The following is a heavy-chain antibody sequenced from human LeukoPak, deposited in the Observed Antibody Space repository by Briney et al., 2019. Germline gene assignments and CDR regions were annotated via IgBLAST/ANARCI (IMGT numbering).Heavy chain of an antibody. CDR1: GYIFSNYW. V-gene: IGHV5-51*01. D-gene: IGHD3-10*01. Sequence: GESLKISCKGSGYIFSNYWIGWVRQMPGKGLECMGIIYPGDSDIRYSPSFQGQVTMSADKSTSTAYLQWSSLKASDTAMYYCARRDGSYYRYWGQGSLVTVSS. CDR2: IYPGDSDI. CDR3: ARRDGSYYRY. J-gene: IGHJ4*02.